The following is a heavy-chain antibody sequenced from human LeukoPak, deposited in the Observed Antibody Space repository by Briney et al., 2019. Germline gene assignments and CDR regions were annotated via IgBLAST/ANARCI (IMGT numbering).Heavy chain of an antibody. CDR2: INCHNGNT. J-gene: IGHJ4*02. Sequence: ASVKVSCKASGYTFTSRCISWVRQAPGQGLEWMGWINCHNGNTNYAQKLQGRLTMTTDTSTSTAYMELRSLRSDDTAVYYCARDEVSGGWYNHWGQGTPVTVSS. V-gene: IGHV1-18*04. CDR1: GYTFTSRC. CDR3: ARDEVSGGWYNH. D-gene: IGHD6-19*01.